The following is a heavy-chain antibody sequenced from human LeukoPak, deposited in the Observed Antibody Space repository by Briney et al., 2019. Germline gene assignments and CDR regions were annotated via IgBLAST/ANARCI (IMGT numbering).Heavy chain of an antibody. CDR3: ARGLVVVPAAIDYYYYMDV. Sequence: SVKVSCKASGGTFSSYAISWVRQAPGQGLEWMGGIIPIFGTANYAQKFQGRVTITTDESTSTAYMELSSLRSVDTAVYYCARGLVVVPAAIDYYYYMDVWGKGTTVTVSS. CDR2: IIPIFGTA. V-gene: IGHV1-69*05. D-gene: IGHD2-2*02. CDR1: GGTFSSYA. J-gene: IGHJ6*03.